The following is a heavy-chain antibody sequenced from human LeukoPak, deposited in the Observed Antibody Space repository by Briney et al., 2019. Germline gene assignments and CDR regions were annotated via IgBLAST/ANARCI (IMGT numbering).Heavy chain of an antibody. V-gene: IGHV3-48*01. Sequence: AGSLRLSCAASGFTFSDYSMNWVRQAPGKGLEWVSYISGTYNTIYYADSMKGRFTISRDNAKNSLYLQMNSLRAEDTAVYYCARGLTPDYWGQRTLVTVSS. D-gene: IGHD3-9*01. CDR1: GFTFSDYS. CDR3: ARGLTPDY. CDR2: ISGTYNTI. J-gene: IGHJ4*02.